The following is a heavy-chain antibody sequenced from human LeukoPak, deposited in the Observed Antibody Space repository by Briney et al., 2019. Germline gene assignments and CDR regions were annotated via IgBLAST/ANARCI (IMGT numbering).Heavy chain of an antibody. Sequence: PSETLSLTCTVSGGSISSYYWSWIRQPPGKGLEWIGSIYYSGSTYYNPSLKSRVTISVDTSKNQFSLKLSSVAAADTAVYYCAREMEDKSFSFGELRKNYYYYMDVWGKGTTVTVSS. J-gene: IGHJ6*03. V-gene: IGHV4-59*12. D-gene: IGHD3-10*01. CDR2: IYYSGST. CDR3: AREMEDKSFSFGELRKNYYYYMDV. CDR1: GGSISSYY.